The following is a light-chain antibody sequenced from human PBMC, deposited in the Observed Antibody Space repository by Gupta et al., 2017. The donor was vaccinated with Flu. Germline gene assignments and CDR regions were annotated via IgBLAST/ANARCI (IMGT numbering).Light chain of an antibody. CDR1: NSNIGPNY. Sequence: TISCSGSNSNIGPNYVSWYQQLPGTAPKLLIYDNNKRPSGIPDRFSGSKSGTSATLGITGLQTGDEADYYCGTWDHSLNNGRVFGGGTKLTVL. J-gene: IGLJ3*02. CDR3: GTWDHSLNNGRV. V-gene: IGLV1-51*02. CDR2: DNN.